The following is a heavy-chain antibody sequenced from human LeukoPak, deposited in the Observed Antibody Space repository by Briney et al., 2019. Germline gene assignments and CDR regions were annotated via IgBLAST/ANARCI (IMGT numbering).Heavy chain of an antibody. CDR3: AKDRGYDFSYGMDV. CDR2: ISGSGDIT. Sequence: GGSLRLSCAASGIIFSSYGMSWGRQGPGKGLEWGSIISGSGDITFYAESVKGGFAISRDNSKNTLYLQMNSLRVEHTAVYYCAKDRGYDFSYGMDVWGQGTTVTVSS. CDR1: GIIFSSYG. J-gene: IGHJ6*01. V-gene: IGHV3-23*01. D-gene: IGHD5-12*01.